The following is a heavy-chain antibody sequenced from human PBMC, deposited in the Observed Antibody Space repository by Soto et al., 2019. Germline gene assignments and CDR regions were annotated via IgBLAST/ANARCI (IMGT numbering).Heavy chain of an antibody. J-gene: IGHJ3*02. CDR2: ISAYNGNT. V-gene: IGHV1-18*01. CDR1: CYAFTSYG. CDR3: ESRNSGYDDDAFDR. D-gene: IGHD5-12*01. Sequence: ASVPVSFPASCYAFTSYGISLVRQDPGQGLEWMGWISAYNGNTNYAQKLQGRVTMTTDTSTSTAYMELRSLRSDDTAVYYRESRNSGYDDDAFDRWGQGTMVTVSS.